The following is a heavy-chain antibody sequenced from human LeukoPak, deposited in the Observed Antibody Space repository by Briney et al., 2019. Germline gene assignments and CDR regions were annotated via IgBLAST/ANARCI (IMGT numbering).Heavy chain of an antibody. J-gene: IGHJ4*02. Sequence: ASVKVSCKASGYPFSAHFLNWVRQAPGQGLEWMGWINTNTGNATYAQGFTGRFVFSLDTSVSTAYLQISSLKAEDTAVYYCARGRGSSSWYPIPDYWGQGTLVTVSS. D-gene: IGHD6-13*01. CDR2: INTNTGNA. CDR1: GYPFSAHF. V-gene: IGHV7-4-1*02. CDR3: ARGRGSSSWYPIPDY.